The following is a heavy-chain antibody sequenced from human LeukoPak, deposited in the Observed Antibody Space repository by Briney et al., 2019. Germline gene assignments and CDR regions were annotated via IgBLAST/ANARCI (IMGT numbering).Heavy chain of an antibody. J-gene: IGHJ3*02. CDR3: ARENRYSYGLDAFDI. D-gene: IGHD5-18*01. CDR1: GYTFTGYY. Sequence: ASVKVSCKASGYTFTGYYMHWVRQAPGQGPEWMGWINPNSGGTNYAQKFQGRVTMTRDTSISTAYMELSRLRSDDTAVYYCARENRYSYGLDAFDIWGQGTMVTVSS. V-gene: IGHV1-2*02. CDR2: INPNSGGT.